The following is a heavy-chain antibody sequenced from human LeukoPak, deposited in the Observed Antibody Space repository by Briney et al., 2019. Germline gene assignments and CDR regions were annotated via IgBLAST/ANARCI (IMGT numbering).Heavy chain of an antibody. Sequence: SETLSLTCTVSGGSISSGDYYWSWIRQPPGKGLEWIGYIYYSGSTYYNPSLKSRVTISVDTSKNQFSLKLSSVTAADTAVYYCARVEGQWWFDYWGQGTLVTVPS. V-gene: IGHV4-30-4*01. D-gene: IGHD2-15*01. CDR1: GGSISSGDYY. CDR2: IYYSGST. CDR3: ARVEGQWWFDY. J-gene: IGHJ4*02.